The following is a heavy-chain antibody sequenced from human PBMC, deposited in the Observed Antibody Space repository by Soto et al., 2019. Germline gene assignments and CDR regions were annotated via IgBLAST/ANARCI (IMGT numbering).Heavy chain of an antibody. CDR2: IYYSGST. D-gene: IGHD1-26*01. J-gene: IGHJ4*02. CDR3: ARRSVGATGGRGGRWYYFDY. Sequence: SETLSLTCTVSGGSISSSSYYWGWIRQPPGKGLEWIGSIYYSGSTYYNPSLKSRVTISVDTSKNQFSLKLSSVTAADTAVYYCARRSVGATGGRGGRWYYFDYWGQGTLVTVSS. V-gene: IGHV4-39*01. CDR1: GGSISSSSYY.